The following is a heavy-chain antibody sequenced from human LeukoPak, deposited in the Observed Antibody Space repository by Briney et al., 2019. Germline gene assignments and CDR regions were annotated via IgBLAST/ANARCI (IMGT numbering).Heavy chain of an antibody. CDR1: GYTFTDYY. J-gene: IGHJ5*02. CDR3: ARGRITIFGVTFDP. Sequence: ASVKVSCKASGYTFTDYYMHWVRQAPGQGLEWMGWINPNSGGTNYAQKFQGRVTMTRNTSISTAYMELSSLRSEDTAVYYCARGRITIFGVTFDPWGQGTLVTVSS. V-gene: IGHV1-2*02. CDR2: INPNSGGT. D-gene: IGHD3-3*01.